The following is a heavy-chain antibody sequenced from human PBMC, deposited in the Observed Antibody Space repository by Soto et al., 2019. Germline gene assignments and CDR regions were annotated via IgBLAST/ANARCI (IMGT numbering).Heavy chain of an antibody. CDR3: AACSSTSCYGYYYYMDV. CDR2: TRNKANSYTT. J-gene: IGHJ6*03. CDR1: GFTFSDHY. V-gene: IGHV3-72*01. Sequence: EVQLVESGGGLVQPGGSLRLSCAASGFTFSDHYMDWVRQAPGKGLEWVGRTRNKANSYTTEYAASVKGRFTISRDDSKNSLYLQMNSLKTEDTAVYYCAACSSTSCYGYYYYMDVWGNGTTVTVS. D-gene: IGHD2-2*01.